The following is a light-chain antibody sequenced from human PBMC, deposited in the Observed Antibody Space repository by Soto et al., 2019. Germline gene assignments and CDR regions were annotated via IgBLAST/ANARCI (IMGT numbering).Light chain of an antibody. V-gene: IGKV1-39*01. CDR3: QQSYSTIT. CDR1: QSISSY. J-gene: IGKJ5*01. Sequence: DIQMAQSPSSLSASLGDRLTLSWRASQSISSYVNWFQQKPGKVPKVLIYAASSLQSGVPSRFSGRGSGTDFTFTISSMQPEDFATYYCQQSYSTITFGQGTRLEIK. CDR2: AAS.